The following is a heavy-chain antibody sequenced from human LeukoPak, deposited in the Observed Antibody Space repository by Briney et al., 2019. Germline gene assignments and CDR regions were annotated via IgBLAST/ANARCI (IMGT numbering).Heavy chain of an antibody. D-gene: IGHD3-22*01. CDR2: IWYDGSNK. Sequence: GGSLRLSCAASGFTFSSYGMHWVRQAPGKGLEWVAVIWYDGSNKYYADSVKGRFTISRDNSKNTLYLQMNSLRAEDTAVYYYARDGNGYYDSSGSPDYWGQGTLVTVSS. CDR1: GFTFSSYG. J-gene: IGHJ4*02. V-gene: IGHV3-33*01. CDR3: ARDGNGYYDSSGSPDY.